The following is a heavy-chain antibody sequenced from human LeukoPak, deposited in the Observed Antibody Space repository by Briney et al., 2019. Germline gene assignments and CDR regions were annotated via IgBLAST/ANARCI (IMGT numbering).Heavy chain of an antibody. V-gene: IGHV3-11*01. J-gene: IGHJ5*02. CDR1: GFTFSDYY. CDR2: ISSSSNNI. CDR3: ARAAGWFDP. Sequence: PGGSLRLSCAASGFTFSDYYMTWIRQAPGKGLEWVSYISSSSNNIHYANSVRGRFTISRDNAKNSVYLQMNSPRAEDTAIYYCARAAGWFDPWGQGTLVTVSS.